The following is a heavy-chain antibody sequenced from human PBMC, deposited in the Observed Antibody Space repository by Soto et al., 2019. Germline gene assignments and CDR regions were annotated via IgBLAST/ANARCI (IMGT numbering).Heavy chain of an antibody. J-gene: IGHJ4*02. CDR2: ISYDGSNK. Sequence: GGSLRLSCAASGFTFSSYAMHWVRQAPGKGLEWVAVISYDGSNKYYADSVKGRFTISRDNSKNTLYLQMNSLRAEDTAVYYCARVNEQWLVFVRYYFDYWGQGTLVTVSS. CDR1: GFTFSSYA. D-gene: IGHD6-19*01. V-gene: IGHV3-30-3*01. CDR3: ARVNEQWLVFVRYYFDY.